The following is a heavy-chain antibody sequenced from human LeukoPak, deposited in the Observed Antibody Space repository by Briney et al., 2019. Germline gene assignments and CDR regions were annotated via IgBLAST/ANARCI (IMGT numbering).Heavy chain of an antibody. CDR3: ARGRGYYYGSGTYPV. CDR2: ISNSGSTI. Sequence: GGSLRLSCAASGFTFSSYEINWVRQAPGKGLEWISYISNSGSTIYYADSVKGRFTISRDNAKNSLYLQMNSLRAEDTAVYYCARGRGYYYGSGTYPVWGQGTLVTVSS. V-gene: IGHV3-48*03. J-gene: IGHJ4*02. D-gene: IGHD3-10*01. CDR1: GFTFSSYE.